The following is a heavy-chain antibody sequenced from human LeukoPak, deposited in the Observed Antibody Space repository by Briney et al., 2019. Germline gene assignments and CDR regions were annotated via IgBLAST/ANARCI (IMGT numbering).Heavy chain of an antibody. CDR3: ARDLTPSRSSAWYDAFDV. J-gene: IGHJ3*01. D-gene: IGHD6-19*01. Sequence: GGSLRLSCTASGFAFDDYAMHWVRQTPGKGLEWVANIKQDGSVKHDVDSVKGRFSISRDNAKNSLYLQMNSLSVEDTAIYYCARDLTPSRSSAWYDAFDVWGPGTMVTVSS. CDR1: GFAFDDYA. V-gene: IGHV3-7*01. CDR2: IKQDGSVK.